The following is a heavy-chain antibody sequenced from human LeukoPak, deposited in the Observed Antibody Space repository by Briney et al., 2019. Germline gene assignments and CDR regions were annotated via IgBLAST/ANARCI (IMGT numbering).Heavy chain of an antibody. CDR2: IYHSGST. J-gene: IGHJ4*02. Sequence: PSETLSLTCTVSGYSITSGYYWGWIRQPPGKGLEWIGNIYHSGSTYYNPSLKSRVTISVDTSKNQFSLKLSSVTAADTAVYYCARGTGSSSWVDYWGQGTLVTVSS. V-gene: IGHV4-38-2*02. CDR3: ARGTGSSSWVDY. CDR1: GYSITSGYY. D-gene: IGHD6-13*01.